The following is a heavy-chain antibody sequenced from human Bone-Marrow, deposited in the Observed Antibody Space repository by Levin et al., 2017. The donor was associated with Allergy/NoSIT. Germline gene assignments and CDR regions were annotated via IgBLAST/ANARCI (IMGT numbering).Heavy chain of an antibody. J-gene: IGHJ4*02. CDR1: GFTFSSYA. Sequence: LSLTCAASGFTFSSYAMSWVRQAPGKGLEWLSAISGGGGSIFYADSVRGRFTISRDNSKNTLYLQVNSLRAEDTAIYYCAKHYGSGTYDNYLDFWGQGTLVTVSS. V-gene: IGHV3-23*01. CDR3: AKHYGSGTYDNYLDF. D-gene: IGHD3-10*01. CDR2: ISGGGGSI.